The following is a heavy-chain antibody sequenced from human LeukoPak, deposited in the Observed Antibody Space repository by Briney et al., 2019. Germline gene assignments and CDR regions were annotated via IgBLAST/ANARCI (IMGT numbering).Heavy chain of an antibody. CDR3: AKGEEQWLVQRYYYGMDV. V-gene: IGHV3-7*01. CDR1: GFTFSSNW. Sequence: GGSLRLSCATSGFTFSSNWMSWVRHAPGRGLEWVANIKPDGSAEYYADSVKGRFTISRDNSKNTLYLQMNSLRAEDTAVYYCAKGEEQWLVQRYYYGMDVWGQGTTVTVSS. J-gene: IGHJ6*02. D-gene: IGHD6-19*01. CDR2: IKPDGSAE.